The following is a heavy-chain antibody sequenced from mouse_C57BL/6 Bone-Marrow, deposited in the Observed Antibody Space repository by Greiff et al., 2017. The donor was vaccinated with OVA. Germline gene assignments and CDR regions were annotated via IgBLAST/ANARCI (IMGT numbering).Heavy chain of an antibody. D-gene: IGHD2-1*01. V-gene: IGHV1-69*01. Sequence: QVQLKQPGAELVMPGASVKLSCKASGYTFTSYWMPWVKQRPGQVLEWIGEIDPSDRYTNYNQKFKGKSTLTVDKSSSTAYMQLSSLTSEDSAVYYCARDYYGNYVRFAYWGQGTLVTVSA. CDR1: GYTFTSYW. J-gene: IGHJ3*01. CDR2: IDPSDRYT. CDR3: ARDYYGNYVRFAY.